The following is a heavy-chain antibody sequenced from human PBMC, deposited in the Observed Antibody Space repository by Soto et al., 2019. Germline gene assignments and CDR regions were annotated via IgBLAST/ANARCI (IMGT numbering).Heavy chain of an antibody. Sequence: PGGSLRLSCAASGFTVSSNYMSWVRQAPGKGLEWVSVIYSGGSTYYADSVKGRFTISRDNSKNTLYLQMNSLRAEDTAVYYCARELYSSGVNWFDPWGQGTLVTVSS. J-gene: IGHJ5*02. CDR1: GFTVSSNY. D-gene: IGHD6-19*01. CDR3: ARELYSSGVNWFDP. V-gene: IGHV3-53*01. CDR2: IYSGGST.